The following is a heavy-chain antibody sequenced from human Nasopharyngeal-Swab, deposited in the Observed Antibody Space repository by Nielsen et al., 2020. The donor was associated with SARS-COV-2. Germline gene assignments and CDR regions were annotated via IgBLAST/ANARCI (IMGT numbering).Heavy chain of an antibody. CDR3: AKDIGPDYYGSGSYLDY. CDR2: ISWNSGSI. J-gene: IGHJ4*02. Sequence: WIRQPPGKGLEWVSGISWNSGSIGYADSVKGRFTISRDNAKNSLYLQMNSLRAEDTALYYCAKDIGPDYYGSGSYLDYWDQGTLVTVSS. V-gene: IGHV3-9*01. D-gene: IGHD3-10*01.